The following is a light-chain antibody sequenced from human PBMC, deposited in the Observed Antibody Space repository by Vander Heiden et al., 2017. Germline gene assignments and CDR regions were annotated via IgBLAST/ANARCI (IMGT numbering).Light chain of an antibody. Sequence: QTLLKQPPSVPWVPGQRVTISSPGSSSNIEAGYDVHWYQQLPGAAPKLLINGNTNRPSGVPDRFSGSKSGTSASLAITGLQAEDEADYYCQSYDSRLTGHVVFGGGTKLTVL. CDR3: QSYDSRLTGHVV. CDR2: GNT. J-gene: IGLJ2*01. V-gene: IGLV1-40*01. CDR1: SSNIEAGYD.